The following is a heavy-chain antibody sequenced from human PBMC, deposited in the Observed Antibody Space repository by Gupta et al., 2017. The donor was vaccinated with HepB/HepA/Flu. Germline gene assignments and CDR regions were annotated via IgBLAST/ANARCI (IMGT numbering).Heavy chain of an antibody. J-gene: IGHJ4*02. CDR3: TTYEV. CDR1: GFIFTNAW. Sequence: EVQRVESGGGWVRPGGSLGPSCAAPGFIFTNAWMSWVRQAPGKGLEWVGRIKTRTDGGTTDYAAPVKGRFTTSRDDSKNTLYLQMNSLKTEDTAVYYCTTYEVWGQGTLVTVSS. D-gene: IGHD3-3*01. V-gene: IGHV3-15*01. CDR2: IKTRTDGGTT.